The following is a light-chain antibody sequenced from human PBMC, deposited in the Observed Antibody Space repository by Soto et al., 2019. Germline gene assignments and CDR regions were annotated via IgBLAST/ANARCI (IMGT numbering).Light chain of an antibody. Sequence: QSALTQPASVSGSPGQSITISCTGTSSDIGNYDFVSWYQQVPGTAPKAMIYEASSRPSGVSNRFSGSKSGNTASLTISGLQAEDEAYYYCSSYTTSTSFIRFGGGTKVTVL. CDR3: SSYTTSTSFIR. J-gene: IGLJ2*01. CDR1: SSDIGNYDF. CDR2: EAS. V-gene: IGLV2-14*01.